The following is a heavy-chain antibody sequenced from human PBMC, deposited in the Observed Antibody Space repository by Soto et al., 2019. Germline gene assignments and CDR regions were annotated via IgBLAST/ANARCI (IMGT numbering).Heavy chain of an antibody. Sequence: SETLSLTCTVSGGSISSYYWSWIRQPPGKGLEWIGYIYYSGSTNYNPSLKSRVTISVDTSKNQFSLKLSSVTAADTAVYYCARSYSSSWFDYWGQGTLVTVSS. CDR2: IYYSGST. V-gene: IGHV4-59*01. CDR3: ARSYSSSWFDY. CDR1: GGSISSYY. D-gene: IGHD6-13*01. J-gene: IGHJ4*02.